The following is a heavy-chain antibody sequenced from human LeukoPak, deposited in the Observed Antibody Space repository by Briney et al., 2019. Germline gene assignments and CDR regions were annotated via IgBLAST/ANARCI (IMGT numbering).Heavy chain of an antibody. V-gene: IGHV3-7*03. J-gene: IGHJ3*02. CDR3: ARDPGVLLWFGELLPVDI. CDR1: GFTFGKYW. D-gene: IGHD3-10*01. CDR2: IKLDGSEK. Sequence: GGSLRLSCVASGFTFGKYWMSWVRQAPGKGLEWVANIKLDGSEKNYVDSVKGRSTISRDNTKNSLYLQMNSLRAEDTAVYYCARDPGVLLWFGELLPVDIWGQGTMVTVSS.